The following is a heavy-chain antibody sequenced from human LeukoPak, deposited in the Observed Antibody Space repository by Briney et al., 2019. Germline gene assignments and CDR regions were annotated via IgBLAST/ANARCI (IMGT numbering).Heavy chain of an antibody. CDR3: AKGNDILTL. CDR1: GFIFSASG. D-gene: IGHD3-9*01. CDR2: IRSSSYI. V-gene: IGHV3-21*01. J-gene: IGHJ4*02. Sequence: GGSLRLSCAGSGFIFSASGMSWARQLPGKGLEWVSSIRSSSYIFYTDSVKGRFTISRDNTKNSLYLHMNSLRVEDTALYYCAKGNDILTLWGQGTLVTVSS.